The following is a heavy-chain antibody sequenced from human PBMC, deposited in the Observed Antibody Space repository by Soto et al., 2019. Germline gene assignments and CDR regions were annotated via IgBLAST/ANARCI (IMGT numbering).Heavy chain of an antibody. CDR1: GYTFTSYA. Sequence: GASVKVSCKASGYTFTSYAMHWVRQAPGQRLEWMGWINAANGNTKYSQKFQGRVTITRDTSASTAYMELSSLRSEDTAVYYCARGPYCSSTSCSLYYYYGMDVWGQGTTVTVSS. V-gene: IGHV1-3*01. CDR2: INAANGNT. CDR3: ARGPYCSSTSCSLYYYYGMDV. D-gene: IGHD2-2*01. J-gene: IGHJ6*02.